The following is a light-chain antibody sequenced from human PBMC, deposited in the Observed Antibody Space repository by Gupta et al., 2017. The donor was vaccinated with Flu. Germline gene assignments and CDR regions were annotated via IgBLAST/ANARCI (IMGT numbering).Light chain of an antibody. Sequence: EIVLTQSPGTLSLSPGHSATLSCSARQTMSSSYLAWFQQKPGQAPRLLIYGASGRATGVAGRFSGGGSGTEFTLTISRLEPEDFAMYYCKQFGNSFTFGQGTKVEI. J-gene: IGKJ2*01. CDR3: KQFGNSFT. CDR1: QTMSSSY. CDR2: GAS. V-gene: IGKV3-20*01.